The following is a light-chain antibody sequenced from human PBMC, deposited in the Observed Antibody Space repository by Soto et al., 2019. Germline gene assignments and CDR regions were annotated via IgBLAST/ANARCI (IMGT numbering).Light chain of an antibody. Sequence: EIVLTQSPATLSFSPGERAPLSCRASQSVSSYFAWYQQKPGQAPRLLIYDASNRATGIPARFSGSGSGTDFTRTISSLEHEYFAFYYGQQRSNWPYTFGQGTKLEIK. V-gene: IGKV3-11*01. CDR3: QQRSNWPYT. CDR2: DAS. J-gene: IGKJ2*01. CDR1: QSVSSY.